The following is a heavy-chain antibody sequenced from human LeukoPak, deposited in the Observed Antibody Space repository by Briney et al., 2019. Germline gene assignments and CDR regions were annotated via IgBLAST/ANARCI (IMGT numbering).Heavy chain of an antibody. V-gene: IGHV3-23*01. J-gene: IGHJ4*02. Sequence: GGSLRLSCAASGFTFSTSAMTWVRQSPGKGLEWVSGIGNSAGSTYYADSVKGRFTISRDNSKNTLYLQMNSLRDEDTAVYYCAKVGRAGDYYFDYWGQGTLVTVSS. CDR3: AKVGRAGDYYFDY. CDR1: GFTFSTSA. CDR2: IGNSAGST. D-gene: IGHD3-3*01.